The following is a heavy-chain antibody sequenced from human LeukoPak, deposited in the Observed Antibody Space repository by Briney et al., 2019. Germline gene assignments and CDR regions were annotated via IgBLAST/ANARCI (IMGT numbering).Heavy chain of an antibody. Sequence: ASVKVSCKASGGTFSSYAISWVRQAPGRGLEWMGGIIPIFGTANYAQKFQGRVTITADESTSTAYMELSSLRSEDMAVYYCARSIAATQWGAEGDYYYYMDVWGKGTTVTVSS. CDR3: ARSIAATQWGAEGDYYYYMDV. V-gene: IGHV1-69*13. D-gene: IGHD6-6*01. CDR2: IIPIFGTA. CDR1: GGTFSSYA. J-gene: IGHJ6*03.